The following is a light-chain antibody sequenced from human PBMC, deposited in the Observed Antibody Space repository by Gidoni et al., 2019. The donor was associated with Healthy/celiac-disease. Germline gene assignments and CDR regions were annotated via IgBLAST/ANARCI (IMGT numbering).Light chain of an antibody. CDR2: GAS. Sequence: DIVLPQSPGTLSLSDGERATLPCRASQSVSSSYLAWDQHKPGQAPMLLLYGASSRAIGIPDRFSGSGSGTDFTLTISRLEPEDFAVYYCQQYGRSPXTFGQGTKVEIK. V-gene: IGKV3-20*01. J-gene: IGKJ1*01. CDR1: QSVSSSY. CDR3: QQYGRSPXT.